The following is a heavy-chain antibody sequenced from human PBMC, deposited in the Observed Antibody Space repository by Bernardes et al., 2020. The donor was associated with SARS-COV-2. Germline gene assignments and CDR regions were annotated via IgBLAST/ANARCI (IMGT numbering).Heavy chain of an antibody. CDR1: GGSFSGYC. V-gene: IGHV4-34*01. D-gene: IGHD3-9*01. CDR2: ITHSGSN. CDR3: ARTPDYDVLTGSYAEGFDS. Sequence: ETLSLTCDVYGGSFSGYCWTWIRQPPGKGLEWIGEITHSGSNNYNPSLKSRVTISADRSKNQFSLKLSSVTAADTAVYYCARTPDYDVLTGSYAEGFDSWGQGTQVTVSS. J-gene: IGHJ5*01.